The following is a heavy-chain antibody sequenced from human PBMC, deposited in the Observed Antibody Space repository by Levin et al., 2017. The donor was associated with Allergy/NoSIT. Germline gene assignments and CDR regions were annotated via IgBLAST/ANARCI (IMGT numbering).Heavy chain of an antibody. D-gene: IGHD4-11*01. CDR1: GFTFRNYS. CDR2: ISSRSSNI. V-gene: IGHV3-21*01. Sequence: LSLTCAASGFTFRNYSMNWVRQAPGKGLEWVSSISSRSSNIYYADSVKGRFTISRDNAKNSLYLQMNSLRAEDTAVYYCARDSTAVSSDYWGQGTLVTVSS. J-gene: IGHJ4*02. CDR3: ARDSTAVSSDY.